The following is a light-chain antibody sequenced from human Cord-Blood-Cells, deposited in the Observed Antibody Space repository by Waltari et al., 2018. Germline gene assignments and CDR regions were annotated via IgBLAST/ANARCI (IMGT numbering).Light chain of an antibody. CDR2: DAS. CDR3: QQELT. V-gene: IGKV3-11*01. J-gene: IGKJ4*01. Sequence: EIVLTQSPATLSLSPGERATLSCRASQSVSRYLAWYQQKPGQAPRLLIYDASNRATGIPARFSGSGSGTDFTLTISSLEPEDFAVYYCQQELTFGGGTKVEIK. CDR1: QSVSRY.